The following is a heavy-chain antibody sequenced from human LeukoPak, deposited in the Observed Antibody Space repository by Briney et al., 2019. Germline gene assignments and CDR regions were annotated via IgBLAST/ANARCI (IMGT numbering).Heavy chain of an antibody. CDR2: ISSSSSNI. D-gene: IGHD3-22*01. CDR1: AFSVSGNY. J-gene: IGHJ4*02. CDR3: VRAVEYYYDSSGYAVDY. Sequence: GGSLRLSCVASAFSVSGNYMNWVRQAPGKGLEWVSSISSSSSNIYYADSVTGRFTISRDNAKNSLYLQMNSLRAEDTAVYYCVRAVEYYYDSSGYAVDYWGQGTLVTVSS. V-gene: IGHV3-21*01.